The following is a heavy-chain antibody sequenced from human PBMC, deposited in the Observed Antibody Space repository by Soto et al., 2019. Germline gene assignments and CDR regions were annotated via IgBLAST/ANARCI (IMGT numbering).Heavy chain of an antibody. J-gene: IGHJ3*02. D-gene: IGHD3-3*01. Sequence: QLHLVQSGAVVKKPGASVTVSCSASGYPVTAYYMHWVRQAPGRGLEWMGGINPATGAAKYTQPCQGRGTKTRDPSTSTVFMELSGLKSEDTDVFSCARGGGVGVAGSAAFDMWGQGTLVTVSS. CDR2: INPATGAA. CDR1: GYPVTAYY. V-gene: IGHV1-2*02. CDR3: ARGGGVGVAGSAAFDM.